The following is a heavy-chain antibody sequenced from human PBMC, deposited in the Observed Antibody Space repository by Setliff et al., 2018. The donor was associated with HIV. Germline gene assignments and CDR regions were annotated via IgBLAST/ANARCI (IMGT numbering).Heavy chain of an antibody. D-gene: IGHD1-26*01. CDR2: ISGGGRTK. V-gene: IGHV3-23*01. Sequence: GSLRLSCAASGFTFSSYAMSWVRQAPGKGLEWVSTISGGGRTKYYAESVKGRFTISRDAAKPSLYLQMNSLRAEDTAVYYCVRGHCNSDTCWFGPWGQGTLVTVSS. J-gene: IGHJ5*02. CDR1: GFTFSSYA. CDR3: VRGHCNSDTCWFGP.